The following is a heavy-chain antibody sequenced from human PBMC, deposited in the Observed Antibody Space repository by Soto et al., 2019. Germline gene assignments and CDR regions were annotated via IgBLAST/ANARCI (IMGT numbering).Heavy chain of an antibody. CDR1: GGSNIRDGYY. V-gene: IGHV4-31*03. CDR2: ISYSGSS. D-gene: IGHD2-2*01. CDR3: ARATPAGSADF. Sequence: SETLSLTCTVAGGSNIRDGYYWSWIRQHPGKGLEWIAYISYSGSSYSNPSLKSRVTISADTSKNQFSLRLTSVTAADTAVYFCARATPAGSADFWGQGTLVTVSS. J-gene: IGHJ4*02.